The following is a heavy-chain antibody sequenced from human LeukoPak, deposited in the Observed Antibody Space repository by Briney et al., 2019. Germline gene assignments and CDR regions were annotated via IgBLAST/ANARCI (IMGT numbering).Heavy chain of an antibody. V-gene: IGHV3-23*01. CDR1: GFTFSSYG. D-gene: IGHD3-9*01. CDR2: ISGSGGST. Sequence: QAGGSLRLSCAASGFTFSSYGMSWVRQAPGKGLEWVSAISGSGGSTYYADSVKGRFTISRDNSKNTLYLQMNSLRAEDTAVYYCAKGPEYYDILTGYYNWFDPWGQGTLVTVSS. CDR3: AKGPEYYDILTGYYNWFDP. J-gene: IGHJ5*02.